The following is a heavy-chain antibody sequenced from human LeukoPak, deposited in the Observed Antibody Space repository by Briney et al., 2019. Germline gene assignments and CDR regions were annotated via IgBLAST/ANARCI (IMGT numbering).Heavy chain of an antibody. D-gene: IGHD1-26*01. CDR2: IYYSGST. Sequence: PSETLSLTCTVSGGSTSSSSYYWGWIRQPPGKGLEWIGSIYYSGSTYYNPSLKSRVTISVDTSKNQFSLRLSSVTAADTAVYYCARRLQGVSIYSLDFDDGGQGTLVTVSS. J-gene: IGHJ4*02. CDR3: ARRLQGVSIYSLDFDD. V-gene: IGHV4-39*01. CDR1: GGSTSSSSYY.